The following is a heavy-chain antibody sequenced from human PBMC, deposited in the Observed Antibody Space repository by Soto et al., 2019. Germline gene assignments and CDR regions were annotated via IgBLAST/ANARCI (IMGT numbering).Heavy chain of an antibody. V-gene: IGHV3-21*01. Sequence: PGGSLRLSCAASGFTFSSYSMNWVRQAPGKGLEWVSSISSSSSYIYYADSVKGRFTISRDNAKNSLYLQMNSLRAEDTAVYYCAREYYDILTGYLGIGYYYGMDVWGQGTTVTVSS. CDR1: GFTFSSYS. J-gene: IGHJ6*02. D-gene: IGHD3-9*01. CDR3: AREYYDILTGYLGIGYYYGMDV. CDR2: ISSSSSYI.